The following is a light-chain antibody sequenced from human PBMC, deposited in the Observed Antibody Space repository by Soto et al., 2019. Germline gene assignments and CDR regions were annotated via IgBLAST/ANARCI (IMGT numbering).Light chain of an antibody. CDR2: AAS. V-gene: IGKV1-27*01. Sequence: DIQMTQPPSSLSASLGDRATITCRARQGIANYLAWYQLQPGKVPQLLIYAASTLQSGVPSRLSGSGSGTDFTLTISSLQPEDVATYFCQKYDRAPRTFGQGTKVEI. CDR1: QGIANY. CDR3: QKYDRAPRT. J-gene: IGKJ1*01.